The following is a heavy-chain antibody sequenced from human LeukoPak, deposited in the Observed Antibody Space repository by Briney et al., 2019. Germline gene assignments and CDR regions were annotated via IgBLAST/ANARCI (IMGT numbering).Heavy chain of an antibody. CDR2: INHSGST. V-gene: IGHV4-34*01. CDR3: ARGRGHDY. Sequence: SETLSLTCAVYGGSFSGYYWSWIRQPPGKGLEWIGEINHSGSTNYNPSLKIRVTISVDTSKNQFSLKLSSVTAADTAVYYCARGRGHDYWGQGTLVTVSS. CDR1: GGSFSGYY. J-gene: IGHJ4*02.